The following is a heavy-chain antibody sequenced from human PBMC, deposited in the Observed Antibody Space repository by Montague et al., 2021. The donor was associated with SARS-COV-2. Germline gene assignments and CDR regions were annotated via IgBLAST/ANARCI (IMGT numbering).Heavy chain of an antibody. CDR3: ARDFDY. J-gene: IGHJ4*02. CDR1: FGSISTYY. Sequence: SETLSLTCTASFGSISTYYWSWIRQPPGKGLEWIGYMYYSGSTNYNPSLKSRVTLSVDTSKNQFSLKLSSVTAADTAVYYCARDFDYWGQGTLVTVSS. CDR2: MYYSGST. V-gene: IGHV4-59*13.